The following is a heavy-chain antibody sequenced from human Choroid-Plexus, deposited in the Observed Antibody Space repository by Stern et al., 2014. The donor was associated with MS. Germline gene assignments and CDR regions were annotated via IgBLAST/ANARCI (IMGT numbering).Heavy chain of an antibody. Sequence: QVQLVQSGGGVGQPGRPLRLSCVASGFTFGSCAMHWVRQAPGKGLEWVAGVSYDGSNKYYADSVKSRFTISRDNSQNTLYMQMRSLRTVDTAVYYCAKDRKDLTYFFDHWGQGTLVTVSS. J-gene: IGHJ5*02. V-gene: IGHV3-30*18. CDR2: VSYDGSNK. D-gene: IGHD2-8*01. CDR3: AKDRKDLTYFFDH. CDR1: GFTFGSCA.